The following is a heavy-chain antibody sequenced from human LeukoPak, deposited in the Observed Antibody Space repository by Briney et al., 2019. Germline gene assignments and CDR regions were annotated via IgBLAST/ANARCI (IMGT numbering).Heavy chain of an antibody. D-gene: IGHD2-2*01. J-gene: IGHJ4*02. CDR1: LFTFRRYA. Sequence: VGALRVSCVDSLFTFRRYAMLWVREAPGGGVVGGAVISYGGSNKYYADSVKGRFTISRDNSKNTQYLQMTSLRAEDTAGYYCARGRVSRIVVVPAALGYFDYWGQGTQVTVSS. V-gene: IGHV3-30-3*01. CDR2: ISYGGSNK. CDR3: ARGRVSRIVVVPAALGYFDY.